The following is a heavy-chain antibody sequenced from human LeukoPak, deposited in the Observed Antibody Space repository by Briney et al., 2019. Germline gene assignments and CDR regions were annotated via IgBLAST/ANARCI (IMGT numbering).Heavy chain of an antibody. Sequence: ISSSGRTIYSADSVKCRFTISRDNAKNSLYLQMNSLRAEDTAVYYCARGPPYGSGSYQVYYYGMDVWGQGTTVTVS. CDR3: ARGPPYGSGSYQVYYYGMDV. CDR2: ISSSGRTI. J-gene: IGHJ6*02. D-gene: IGHD3-10*01. V-gene: IGHV3-11*01.